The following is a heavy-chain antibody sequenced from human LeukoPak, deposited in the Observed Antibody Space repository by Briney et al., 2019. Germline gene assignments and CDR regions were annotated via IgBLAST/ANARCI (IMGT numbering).Heavy chain of an antibody. CDR3: AKGPFTIFGVQVSFDY. CDR2: ISGSGGST. V-gene: IGHV3-23*01. J-gene: IGHJ4*02. Sequence: GGSLRLSCAASGFTFSSYAMSKVRQAPGKGLEWVSAISGSGGSTYYADSVKGRFTISRDNSKNTLYLQMNSLRAEDTAVYYCAKGPFTIFGVQVSFDYWGQGTLVTVSS. CDR1: GFTFSSYA. D-gene: IGHD3-3*01.